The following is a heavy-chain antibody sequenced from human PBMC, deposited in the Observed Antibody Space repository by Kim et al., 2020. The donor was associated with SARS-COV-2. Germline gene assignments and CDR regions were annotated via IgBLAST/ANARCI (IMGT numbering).Heavy chain of an antibody. CDR3: ARFCGGYCSSTSCYGGCGGYYYGMDV. Sequence: SETLSLTCTVSGGSISSYYWSWIRQPPGKGLEWIGYIYYSGSTNYNPSLKSRVTISVDTSKNQFSLKLSSVTAADTAVYYCARFCGGYCSSTSCYGGCGGYYYGMDVWGQGTTVTVSS. CDR2: IYYSGST. CDR1: GGSISSYY. D-gene: IGHD2-2*01. V-gene: IGHV4-59*01. J-gene: IGHJ6*02.